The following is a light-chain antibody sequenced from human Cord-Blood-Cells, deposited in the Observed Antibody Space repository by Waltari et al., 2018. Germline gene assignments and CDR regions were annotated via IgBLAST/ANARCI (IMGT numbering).Light chain of an antibody. V-gene: IGLV2-8*01. Sequence: QSALTQPPSASGSPGQAVTISCTGTSSDVGGYNSVSWYQQHPGKPPKRMIYEVSKRPSGVPDRFSGSKSGNTASLTVSGLQAEDEADYYCSSYAGSNKVFGGGTKLTVL. CDR2: EVS. CDR3: SSYAGSNKV. J-gene: IGLJ2*01. CDR1: SSDVGGYNS.